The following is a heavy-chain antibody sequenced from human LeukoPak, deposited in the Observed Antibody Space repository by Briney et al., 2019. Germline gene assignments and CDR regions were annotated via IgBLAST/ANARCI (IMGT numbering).Heavy chain of an antibody. Sequence: GGSLRLSCAASGFTFSSYGMSWVRQAPGKGLEWGSAISGSGGSTYYADSVKGRFTISRDNSKNTLYLQMNSLRAEDTAVYYCAKAPSDCSSTSCYALVDYWGQGTLVSVSS. J-gene: IGHJ4*02. CDR1: GFTFSSYG. CDR3: AKAPSDCSSTSCYALVDY. CDR2: ISGSGGST. V-gene: IGHV3-23*01. D-gene: IGHD2-2*01.